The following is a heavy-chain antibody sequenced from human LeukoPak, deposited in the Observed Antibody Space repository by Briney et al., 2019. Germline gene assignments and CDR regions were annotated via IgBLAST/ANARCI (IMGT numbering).Heavy chain of an antibody. D-gene: IGHD2-8*01. CDR3: ATVSPELLMVYASAFDI. Sequence: GASVKVSCKVSGYTLTELSMHWVRQAPGKGLEWIGGFDPEDGETIYAQKFQGRVTMTEDTSTDTAYMELSSLRSEDTAVYYCATVSPELLMVYASAFDIWGQGTMVTVSS. CDR2: FDPEDGET. V-gene: IGHV1-24*01. J-gene: IGHJ3*02. CDR1: GYTLTELS.